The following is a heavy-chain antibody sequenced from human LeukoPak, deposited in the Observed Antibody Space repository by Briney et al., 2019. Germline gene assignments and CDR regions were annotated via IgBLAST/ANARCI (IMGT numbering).Heavy chain of an antibody. CDR1: GGSISSYY. CDR2: IYTSGST. V-gene: IGHV4-4*07. Sequence: SETLSLTCTVSGGSISSYYWSWIRQPAGKGLEWIGRIYTSGSTNYNPSLKSRVTMSVDTSKNQFSQKLSSVTAADTAVYYCARDQAGITIFGVVTFDAFDIWGQGTMVTVSS. CDR3: ARDQAGITIFGVVTFDAFDI. J-gene: IGHJ3*02. D-gene: IGHD3-3*01.